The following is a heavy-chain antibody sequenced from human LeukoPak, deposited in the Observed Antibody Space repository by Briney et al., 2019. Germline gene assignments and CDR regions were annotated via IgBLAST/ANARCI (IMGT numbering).Heavy chain of an antibody. CDR2: IYSGGST. V-gene: IGHV3-66*01. D-gene: IGHD3-22*01. Sequence: GGSLRLSCAASGFTVSSNYMSWVRQAPGKGLEWVSIIYSGGSTYYADSVKGRFTISRDNSKNTLYLQMNSLRAEDTAVYYCARGLFLSGYLDAFDIWGQGTVVTVSS. J-gene: IGHJ3*02. CDR3: ARGLFLSGYLDAFDI. CDR1: GFTVSSNY.